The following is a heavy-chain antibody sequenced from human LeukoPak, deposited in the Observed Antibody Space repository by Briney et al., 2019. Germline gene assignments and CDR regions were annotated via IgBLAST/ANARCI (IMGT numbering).Heavy chain of an antibody. J-gene: IGHJ3*02. V-gene: IGHV3-53*01. CDR2: IRSVGDT. CDR3: AKEGVYDNSGYNDALDI. CDR1: GFCVSKTY. D-gene: IGHD3-22*01. Sequence: GGSLRLSCAASGFCVSKTYMNWVRQAPGKGTEWVSVIRSVGDTQYADSVKGRFTVSRDDFKNTLYLQMNSLRAEDTAVYYCAKEGVYDNSGYNDALDIWGQGTQVTVSS.